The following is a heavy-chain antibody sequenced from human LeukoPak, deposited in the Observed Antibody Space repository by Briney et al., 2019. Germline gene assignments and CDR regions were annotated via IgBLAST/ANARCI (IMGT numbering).Heavy chain of an antibody. J-gene: IGHJ4*02. CDR3: ARVTGYMIEDYFDY. D-gene: IGHD3-22*01. CDR1: GGSISSSSDY. Sequence: PSETLSLTCTVSGGSISSSSDYWGWFRQPPGKGLEWIGSIYYSGSTYYNPSLKSRVTISAKTSKNQFSLKLSSVTAADTAVYYCARVTGYMIEDYFDYWGQGTLVTVSS. CDR2: IYYSGST. V-gene: IGHV4-39*07.